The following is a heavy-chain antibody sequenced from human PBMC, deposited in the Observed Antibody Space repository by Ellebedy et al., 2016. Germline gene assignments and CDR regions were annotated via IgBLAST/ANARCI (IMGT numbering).Heavy chain of an antibody. CDR1: GYTLTELS. D-gene: IGHD3-10*01. Sequence: ASVKVSXXVSGYTLTELSMHWVRQAPGKGLEWMGGFDPEDGETIYAQKFQGRVTMTEDTSTDTAYMELSSLRSEDTAVYYCATDLKITSGMDVWGQGTTVTVSS. J-gene: IGHJ6*02. CDR2: FDPEDGET. V-gene: IGHV1-24*01. CDR3: ATDLKITSGMDV.